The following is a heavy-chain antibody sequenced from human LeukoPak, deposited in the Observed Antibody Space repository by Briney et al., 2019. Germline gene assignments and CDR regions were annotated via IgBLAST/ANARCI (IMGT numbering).Heavy chain of an antibody. CDR1: GGSFSGYY. V-gene: IGHV4-34*01. J-gene: IGHJ6*03. Sequence: SETLSLTCAVYGGSFSGYYWSWIRQPPGKGLEWIGEINHSGSTNYNPSLKSRVTISVDTSKNQFSLKLSSVTAADTAVYYCARDRFDDSNGYYYHSYYYMNVWGKGTTVTVSS. CDR3: ARDRFDDSNGYYYHSYYYMNV. D-gene: IGHD3-22*01. CDR2: INHSGST.